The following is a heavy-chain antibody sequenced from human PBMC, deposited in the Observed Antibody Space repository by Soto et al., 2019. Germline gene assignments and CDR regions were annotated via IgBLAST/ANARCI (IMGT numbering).Heavy chain of an antibody. V-gene: IGHV4-4*07. CDR2: IYTSGST. Sequence: SETLSLTCTVSGGSISSYYWSWIRQPAGRGLEWIGRIYTSGSTNYNPSLKSRVTMSVDTSKNQFSLKLSSVTAADTAVYYCAREGTYSSSWYGHYYYYGMDVWGQGTTVTVSS. CDR1: GGSISSYY. D-gene: IGHD6-13*01. CDR3: AREGTYSSSWYGHYYYYGMDV. J-gene: IGHJ6*02.